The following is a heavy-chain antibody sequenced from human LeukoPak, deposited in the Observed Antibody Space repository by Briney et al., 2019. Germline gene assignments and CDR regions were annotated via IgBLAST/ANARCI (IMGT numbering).Heavy chain of an antibody. J-gene: IGHJ4*02. V-gene: IGHV4-34*01. CDR1: GGSFRGYH. CDR3: ARGRGRPVPAAMWGDSLLRYFDWLLDY. CDR2: TSYSEYH. D-gene: IGHD3-9*01. Sequence: PSETLFLTCAVYGGSFRGYHWSWPRQRPGKGLEGIGETSYSEYHKHNPFLKSRVTICVDTSKNQFSLKLSSVTAADTAVSDCARGRGRPVPAAMWGDSLLRYFDWLLDYWGQGTLVTGSS.